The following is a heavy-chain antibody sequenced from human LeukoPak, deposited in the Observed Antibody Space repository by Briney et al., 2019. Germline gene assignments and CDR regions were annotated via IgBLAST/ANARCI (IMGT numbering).Heavy chain of an antibody. CDR2: ISSSSSTI. J-gene: IGHJ4*02. V-gene: IGHV3-48*01. CDR3: ARGHNPAAAEFDY. D-gene: IGHD6-13*01. Sequence: GGSLRLSCAASGFTFSSYSMNGVRHAPGKGLEWVSYISSSSSTIYYADSVKGRFTISRDNAKNSLYLQMNSLRAEDTAVYYCARGHNPAAAEFDYWGQGTLVTVSS. CDR1: GFTFSSYS.